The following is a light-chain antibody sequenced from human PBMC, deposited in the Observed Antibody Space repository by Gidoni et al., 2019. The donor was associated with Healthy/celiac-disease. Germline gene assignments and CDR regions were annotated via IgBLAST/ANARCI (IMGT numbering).Light chain of an antibody. CDR1: QSISSY. Sequence: DIQMTQSPSSLSASVGDRVTITCRASQSISSYLNWYQQKPGKAPKCLIYAASSLQSGVPSRFSGSGSGTDFTLTISSLQPEDFATYYCQQSYSTPPETFGQGTKVEIK. CDR3: QQSYSTPPET. V-gene: IGKV1-39*01. J-gene: IGKJ1*01. CDR2: AAS.